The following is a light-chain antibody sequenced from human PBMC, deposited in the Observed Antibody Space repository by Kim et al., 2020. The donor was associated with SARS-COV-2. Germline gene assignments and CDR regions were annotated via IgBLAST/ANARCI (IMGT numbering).Light chain of an antibody. CDR1: PGAGSSGHY. V-gene: IGLV7-46*01. Sequence: PVGNVTLTCGSNPGAGSSGHYPYWSPKNPRQAPRTLIYDTTKRQYWTPDRFSGSLVGDKATLTLSGAQSEDEADYYCMVSYANFAVFGGGTQLTVL. CDR3: MVSYANFAV. J-gene: IGLJ2*01. CDR2: DTT.